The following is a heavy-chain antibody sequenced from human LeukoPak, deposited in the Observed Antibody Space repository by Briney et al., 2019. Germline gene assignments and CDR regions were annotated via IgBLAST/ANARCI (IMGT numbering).Heavy chain of an antibody. J-gene: IGHJ3*02. CDR3: ARTIVGAPSGAFDI. V-gene: IGHV1-2*02. CDR2: INPNSGGT. Sequence: ASVKVSCKASGYTFTGYYMHCVRQAPGQGLEWMGWINPNSGGTNYAQKFQGRVTMTRDTSISTAYMELSRLRSDDTAVYYCARTIVGAPSGAFDIWGQGTMVTVSS. CDR1: GYTFTGYY. D-gene: IGHD1-26*01.